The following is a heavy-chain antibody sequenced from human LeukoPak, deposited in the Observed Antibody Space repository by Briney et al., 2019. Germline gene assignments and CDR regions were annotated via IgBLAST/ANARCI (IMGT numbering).Heavy chain of an antibody. Sequence: PGGALRLSCAASGFTFSSYEMNWVRQAPGKGLERVSYISSSGSTIYYADSVKGRFTISRENAKNSLYLQMNSLRAEGTAVYYCAELGISMIGGVWGKGTPVTISS. CDR3: AELGISMIGGV. J-gene: IGHJ6*04. CDR2: ISSSGSTI. V-gene: IGHV3-48*03. D-gene: IGHD3-10*02. CDR1: GFTFSSYE.